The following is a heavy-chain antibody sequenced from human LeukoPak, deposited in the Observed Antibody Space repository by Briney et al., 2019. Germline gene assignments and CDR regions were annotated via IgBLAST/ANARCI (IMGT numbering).Heavy chain of an antibody. CDR1: GYTFTSYG. V-gene: IGHV1-18*01. CDR2: ISAYNGNT. J-gene: IGHJ4*02. D-gene: IGHD3-22*01. Sequence: ASVTVSCKASGYTFTSYGISWVRQAPGQGLAGMGWISAYNGNTNYAQNLQGRLTMTTDTSTSTAYRELRSLRSDDTAVYYCARVPTYSSGYPYWRRGTLVTVSS. CDR3: ARVPTYSSGYPY.